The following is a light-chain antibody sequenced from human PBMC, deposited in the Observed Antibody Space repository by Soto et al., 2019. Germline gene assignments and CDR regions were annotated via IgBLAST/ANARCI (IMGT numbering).Light chain of an antibody. Sequence: ENVLTQSAGTLSFSPGERATLSCRGRQSVSSSLAWYQQKPGQAPRLLIYDASNRATGIPARFSGSGSGTDFTLTISSLDPEDFAVYYCQQRSNWPITFGQGTRLEIK. CDR2: DAS. CDR3: QQRSNWPIT. CDR1: QSVSSS. J-gene: IGKJ5*01. V-gene: IGKV3-11*01.